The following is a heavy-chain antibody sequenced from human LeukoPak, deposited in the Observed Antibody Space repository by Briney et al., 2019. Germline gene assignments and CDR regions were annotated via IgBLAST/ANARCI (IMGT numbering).Heavy chain of an antibody. D-gene: IGHD6-6*01. Sequence: ASVKVSCKASGNTLTSYYMHWVRQAPGQGLEWMGIINPSGGGTTYAQKFQGRVTMTRDTSTSKVYMELSSLRSEDTAVYFCARGRVTFSFSSGLDYWGQGTLVTVSS. CDR1: GNTLTSYY. CDR2: INPSGGGT. J-gene: IGHJ4*02. V-gene: IGHV1-46*03. CDR3: ARGRVTFSFSSGLDY.